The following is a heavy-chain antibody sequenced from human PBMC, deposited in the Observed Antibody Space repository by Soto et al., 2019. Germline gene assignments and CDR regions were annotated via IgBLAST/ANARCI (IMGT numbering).Heavy chain of an antibody. CDR2: IIPIFGTA. D-gene: IGHD3-3*01. J-gene: IGHJ6*02. V-gene: IGHV1-69*13. Sequence: SVKVSCKASGGTFSSYAISWVRQAPGQGLEWMGGIIPIFGTANYAQKFQGRVTITADESTSTAYMELSSLRSEDTAVYYCAREGAVHYDFWSGYYRNLGTIVYYYGMDVWG. CDR1: GGTFSSYA. CDR3: AREGAVHYDFWSGYYRNLGTIVYYYGMDV.